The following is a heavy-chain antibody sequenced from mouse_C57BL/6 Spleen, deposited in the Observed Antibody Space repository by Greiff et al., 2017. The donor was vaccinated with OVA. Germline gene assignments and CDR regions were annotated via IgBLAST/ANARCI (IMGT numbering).Heavy chain of an antibody. Sequence: EVQLQQSGPGLVKPSQSLSLTCSVTGYSITSGYYWNWIRQFPGNKLEWMGYISYDGSNNYNPPLKNRISITSDTSKNQFFLKLNSVTTEDTATYYCATDDYDPYFDYWGQGTTLTVSS. D-gene: IGHD2-4*01. J-gene: IGHJ2*01. CDR2: ISYDGSN. V-gene: IGHV3-6*01. CDR1: GYSITSGYY. CDR3: ATDDYDPYFDY.